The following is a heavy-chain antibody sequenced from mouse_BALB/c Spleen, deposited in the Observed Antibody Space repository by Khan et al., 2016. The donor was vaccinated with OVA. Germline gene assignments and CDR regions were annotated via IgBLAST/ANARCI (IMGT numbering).Heavy chain of an antibody. D-gene: IGHD1-1*01. CDR2: ISTGGAYT. CDR3: ARLAYYYNSEGFAY. J-gene: IGHJ3*01. Sequence: EVQLVESGGDFMRPGESLTLSCAASGFSFSTYGMSWVRQPPDKRLELVATISTGGAYTYYPARVTGRFTISRDNAKNTLYLQLISQVSEDTAIYYCARLAYYYNSEGFAYWGQGTMVTVSA. CDR1: GFSFSTYG. V-gene: IGHV5-6*01.